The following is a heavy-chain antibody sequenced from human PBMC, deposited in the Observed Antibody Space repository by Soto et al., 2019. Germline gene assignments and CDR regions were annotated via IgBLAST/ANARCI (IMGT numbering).Heavy chain of an antibody. D-gene: IGHD1-26*01. J-gene: IGHJ4*02. CDR2: IFNSGTT. Sequence: TLSLTCSVSGASTVSHYHWTWIRQPPGKGLEWMGYIFNSGTTFYNPSLTSRLSISMDTSGNHFSLELRFVTAADTAVYYCALALGPTTGLDYWGQGTLVTVSS. CDR3: ALALGPTTGLDY. V-gene: IGHV4-31*02. CDR1: GASTVSHYH.